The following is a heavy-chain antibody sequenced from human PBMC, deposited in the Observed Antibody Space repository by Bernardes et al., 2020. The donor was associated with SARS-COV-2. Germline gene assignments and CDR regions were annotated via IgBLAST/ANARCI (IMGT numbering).Heavy chain of an antibody. CDR1: GFSLSTSGVG. V-gene: IGHV2-5*02. D-gene: IGHD3-10*01. Sequence: SGPTLVKPTQTLTLTCTFPGFSLSTSGVGVGWIRQPPGKALEWLALIYWDDDKRYSPSLKSRLTITKDTSKNQVVLTMTNMDPVDTATYYCAHVSGSYYNPLRYNWFDPWGQGILVTVSS. CDR2: IYWDDDK. CDR3: AHVSGSYYNPLRYNWFDP. J-gene: IGHJ5*02.